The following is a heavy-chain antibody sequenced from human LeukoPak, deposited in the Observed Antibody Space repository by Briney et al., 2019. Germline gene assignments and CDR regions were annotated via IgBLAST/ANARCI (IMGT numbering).Heavy chain of an antibody. J-gene: IGHJ4*02. Sequence: SETLSLTCAVYGGSFSGYYWSWIRQPPGKGLEWIGEINHSGSTNYNPSLKSRVTISVDTSKNQFSLKLSSVTAADTAVYYCARLVCGGGSCPAEFDYWGQGTLVTVSS. D-gene: IGHD2-15*01. CDR3: ARLVCGGGSCPAEFDY. V-gene: IGHV4-34*01. CDR1: GGSFSGYY. CDR2: INHSGST.